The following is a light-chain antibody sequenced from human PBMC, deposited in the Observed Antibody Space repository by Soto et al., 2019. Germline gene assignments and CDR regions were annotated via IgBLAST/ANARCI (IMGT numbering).Light chain of an antibody. V-gene: IGKV1-5*01. Sequence: DIQMTQSPSTLSASFGYRVTITFLASQSISTRLAWYQQKPGKAPKLLIYDASSLESGVPSRFSGSRSGPDFTLTISSLQPEDFATYYCQQSYSSPPTFGQGTKVDIK. CDR3: QQSYSSPPT. J-gene: IGKJ1*01. CDR1: QSISTR. CDR2: DAS.